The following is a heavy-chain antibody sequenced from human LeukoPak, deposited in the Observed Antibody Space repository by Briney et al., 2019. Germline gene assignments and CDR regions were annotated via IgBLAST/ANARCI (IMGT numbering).Heavy chain of an antibody. CDR2: ISSNGVKT. J-gene: IGHJ4*02. CDR3: ARGRGGSYDY. V-gene: IGHV3-64*02. Sequence: GSLRLSCAASGFTFSDYAMHWVRQAPGRGLEYVSAISSNGVKTYYAESVKGRFTISRDNSKNTLYLEMGSLRAEDTAVYYCARGRGGSYDYWGQGTLVTVAS. CDR1: GFTFSDYA. D-gene: IGHD1-26*01.